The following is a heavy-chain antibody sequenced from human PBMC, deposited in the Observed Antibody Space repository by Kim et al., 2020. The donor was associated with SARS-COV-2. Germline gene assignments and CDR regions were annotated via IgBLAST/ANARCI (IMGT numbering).Heavy chain of an antibody. J-gene: IGHJ6*03. Sequence: SETLSLTCTVSGASINNNYPTWIRQSPEKGLEWIGYIHSTGTTEYNPSLEGRVTLSIDTSRNQFSLTLRSVTAADTAMYFCGRNGVYLDVWGKGTTVTVSS. D-gene: IGHD2-8*01. V-gene: IGHV4-59*08. CDR2: IHSTGTT. CDR1: GASINNNY. CDR3: GRNGVYLDV.